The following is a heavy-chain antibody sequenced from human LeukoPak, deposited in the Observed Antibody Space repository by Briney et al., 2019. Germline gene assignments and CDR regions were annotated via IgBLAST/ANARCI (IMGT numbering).Heavy chain of an antibody. CDR3: ARDLRVSSGWYVDWFDP. CDR2: ISSSSSYI. D-gene: IGHD6-19*01. Sequence: PGGSLRLSCAASGFTFSSYSMNWVRQAPGKGLEWVSFISSSSSYIYYADSVKGRFTISRGNAKKSLYLQMNSLSAEETAVYYCARDLRVSSGWYVDWFDPWGQGTLVTVSS. V-gene: IGHV3-21*01. J-gene: IGHJ5*02. CDR1: GFTFSSYS.